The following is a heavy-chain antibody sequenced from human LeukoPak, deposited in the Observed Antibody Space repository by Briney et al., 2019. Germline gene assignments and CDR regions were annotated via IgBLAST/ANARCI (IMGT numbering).Heavy chain of an antibody. V-gene: IGHV4-39*01. CDR2: IYYSGST. J-gene: IGHJ4*02. CDR3: ARHLAQYYYGSGSYLY. CDR1: GGSFSGYY. D-gene: IGHD3-10*01. Sequence: PSETLSLTCAVYGGSFSGYYWDWIRQPPGKGLEWIWSIYYSGSTYYNPSLKRRVTISVDTSKNQFSLKLTSVTAADTAVYYCARHLAQYYYGSGSYLYWGQGTLVTVSS.